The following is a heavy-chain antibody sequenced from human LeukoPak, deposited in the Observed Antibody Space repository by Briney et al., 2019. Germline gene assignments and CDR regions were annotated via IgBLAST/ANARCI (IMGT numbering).Heavy chain of an antibody. CDR3: ATEVVVRVRGVTYLDY. CDR1: GYTFTAYY. J-gene: IGHJ4*02. Sequence: GASVKVSCKASGYTFTAYYMHWVRQTPGQGLEWMGWINPNSGGTNYAQKFQGRVTMTRDTSISTAYMELTRLTSDDTAVYYCATEVVVRVRGVTYLDYWGRGTLVTVSS. V-gene: IGHV1-2*02. D-gene: IGHD3-10*01. CDR2: INPNSGGT.